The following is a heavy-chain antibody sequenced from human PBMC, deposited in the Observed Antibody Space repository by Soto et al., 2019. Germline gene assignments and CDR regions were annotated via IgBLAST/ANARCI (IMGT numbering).Heavy chain of an antibody. CDR1: GCSISSSSYY. Sequence: SETLSLTCTFSGCSISSSSYYWGWIRQPPGKGLEWIGSIYYSGSTYYNPSLKSRVTISVDTSKNQFSLKLSSVTAADTAVYYCAGYCSGGSCYPFYYYGMDVWGQGTTVTVSS. D-gene: IGHD2-15*01. V-gene: IGHV4-39*01. CDR3: AGYCSGGSCYPFYYYGMDV. J-gene: IGHJ6*02. CDR2: IYYSGST.